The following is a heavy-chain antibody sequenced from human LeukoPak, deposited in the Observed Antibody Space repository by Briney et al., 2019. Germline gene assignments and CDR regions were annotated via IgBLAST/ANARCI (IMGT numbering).Heavy chain of an antibody. V-gene: IGHV4-39*01. J-gene: IGHJ1*01. D-gene: IGHD6-13*01. Sequence: SETLSLTCNVSGGSVSSSSYYWDWVRQPPGKGLEWIGSIYYSGTTYYNPSLKSRVTIFIETSKNQFSLKLSSVTAADTAVYYCARGERIYRSSWRIQHWGQGTLVTVSS. CDR2: IYYSGTT. CDR1: GGSVSSSSYY. CDR3: ARGERIYRSSWRIQH.